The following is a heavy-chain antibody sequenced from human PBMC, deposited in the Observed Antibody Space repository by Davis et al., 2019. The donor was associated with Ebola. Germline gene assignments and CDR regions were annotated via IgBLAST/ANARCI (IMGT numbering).Heavy chain of an antibody. CDR3: ARGRNGGWDFDY. D-gene: IGHD6-19*01. Sequence: AASVQVSCKASGYIFTSYGISWVRQAPGQGLEWMAWISAYNGHTNFAQKFQGRLTLTTDTSRSTAYMELRSLTSDDTAEYFCARGRNGGWDFDYWGQGTLVTVSS. J-gene: IGHJ4*02. CDR1: GYIFTSYG. CDR2: ISAYNGHT. V-gene: IGHV1-18*01.